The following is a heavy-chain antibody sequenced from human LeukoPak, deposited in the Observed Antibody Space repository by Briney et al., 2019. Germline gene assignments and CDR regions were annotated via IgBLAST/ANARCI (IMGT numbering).Heavy chain of an antibody. J-gene: IGHJ3*02. Sequence: PSETLSHTCTVSGGSISSYYWSWIRQPPGKGLEWIGYIYYSGSTNYNPPLKSRVTISLDTSKNQFSLKLSSVTAADTAVYYCARLVSSSDAFDIWGQGTMVAVSS. CDR1: GGSISSYY. CDR3: ARLVSSSDAFDI. D-gene: IGHD2-15*01. V-gene: IGHV4-59*08. CDR2: IYYSGST.